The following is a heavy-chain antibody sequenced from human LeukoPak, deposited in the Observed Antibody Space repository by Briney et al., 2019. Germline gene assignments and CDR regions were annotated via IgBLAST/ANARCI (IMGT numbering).Heavy chain of an antibody. Sequence: SETLSLTCTVSGGSISTYYWNWIRQPPGKGLEWIGYIYYSGTTNYNPSLKSRVSMSVDTSKNQFSLKLSSVTAADTAVYYCASLPVHILTGYWASLRYWGQGTLVTVSS. J-gene: IGHJ4*02. V-gene: IGHV4-59*01. CDR3: ASLPVHILTGYWASLRY. CDR1: GGSISTYY. D-gene: IGHD3-9*01. CDR2: IYYSGTT.